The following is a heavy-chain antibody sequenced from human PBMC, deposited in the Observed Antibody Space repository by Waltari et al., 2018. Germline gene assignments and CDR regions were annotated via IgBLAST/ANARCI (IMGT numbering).Heavy chain of an antibody. CDR3: ARQLGYTYALGS. D-gene: IGHD5-18*01. CDR2: IHIGGAT. Sequence: EVQLVESGGTLIQPGGSLRLYCAISGVAVRANFFPWVRQAPGKGLEGVSVIHIGGATDYADSVRGRFTISRDSSKNTLYLQMNSLRVDDTAIYYCARQLGYTYALGSWGQGTLVTVSS. V-gene: IGHV3-53*01. J-gene: IGHJ5*02. CDR1: GVAVRANF.